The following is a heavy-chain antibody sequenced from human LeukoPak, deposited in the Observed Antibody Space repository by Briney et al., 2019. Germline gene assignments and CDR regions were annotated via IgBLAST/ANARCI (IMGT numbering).Heavy chain of an antibody. CDR2: INAGGEDP. Sequence: ASVKVSCKVSGYSFTSNYIHWVRQAPGEGLEWMGVINAGGEDPKFAQNFQGRVDLTWDTSTNTIYMELARLRSEDTAVYYCTRAKVPPRPTWFGSWGQGTLVTVSS. D-gene: IGHD3-10*01. J-gene: IGHJ5*01. CDR3: TRAKVPPRPTWFGS. V-gene: IGHV1-46*01. CDR1: GYSFTSNY.